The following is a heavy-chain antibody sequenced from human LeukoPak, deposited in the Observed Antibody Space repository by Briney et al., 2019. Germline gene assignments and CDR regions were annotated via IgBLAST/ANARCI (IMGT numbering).Heavy chain of an antibody. D-gene: IGHD1-26*01. Sequence: ASVKVSCKASGYTFTSYGISWVRQAPGQGLEWMGWISAYNGNTNYAQKPQGRVTMTTDTSTSTAYMELRSLRSDDTAVYYCARFRSGIVGATPNDYWGQGTLVTVSS. V-gene: IGHV1-18*01. CDR2: ISAYNGNT. CDR1: GYTFTSYG. CDR3: ARFRSGIVGATPNDY. J-gene: IGHJ4*02.